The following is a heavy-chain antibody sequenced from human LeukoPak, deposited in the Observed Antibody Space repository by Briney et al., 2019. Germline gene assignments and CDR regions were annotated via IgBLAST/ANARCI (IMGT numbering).Heavy chain of an antibody. CDR1: GYTLTELS. J-gene: IGHJ4*02. CDR2: FDPEDGET. CDR3: ATPHYYDSSLLSH. Sequence: ASVKVSCKVSGYTLTELSMHWVRQAPGRGLEWMGGFDPEDGETIYAQKFQGRVTMTEDTSTDTAYMELSSLRSEDTAVYYCATPHYYDSSLLSHWGQGTLVTVSS. V-gene: IGHV1-24*01. D-gene: IGHD3-22*01.